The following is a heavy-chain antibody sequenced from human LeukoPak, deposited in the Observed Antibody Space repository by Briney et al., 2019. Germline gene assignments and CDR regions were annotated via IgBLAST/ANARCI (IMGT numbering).Heavy chain of an antibody. J-gene: IGHJ6*03. D-gene: IGHD2-15*01. CDR2: FIVTGGTT. Sequence: GPLSLPCAASGLTFSSNDMSWVGQAPGRGLEWFSAFIVTGGTTYTADSVRGAFTISRDTTQNTLYMQKKTLRTENTAIFYCAKNGDREAYCSGGSWYRYYYYYIDVWGKGTTVTISS. CDR1: GLTFSSND. CDR3: AKNGDREAYCSGGSWYRYYYYYIDV. V-gene: IGHV3-23*01.